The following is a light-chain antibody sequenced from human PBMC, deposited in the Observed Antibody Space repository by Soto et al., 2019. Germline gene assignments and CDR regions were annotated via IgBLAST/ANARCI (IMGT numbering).Light chain of an antibody. V-gene: IGKV1-5*01. CDR1: QRLXGR. CDR3: QQYDMFPGT. J-gene: IGKJ1*01. CDR2: DVS. Sequence: IRLTQSPSTLSASVGDTVTITCRASQRLXGRLVWHQQKPGKAPKVLXYDVSALKTGCPPRFSGSGSGTEFTLTISSRHPDDFATYYCQQYDMFPGTFGQGTKVDIK.